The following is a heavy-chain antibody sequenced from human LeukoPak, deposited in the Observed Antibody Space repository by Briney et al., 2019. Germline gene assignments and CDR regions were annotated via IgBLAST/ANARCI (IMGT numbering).Heavy chain of an antibody. J-gene: IGHJ4*02. CDR2: ISATSGSI. D-gene: IGHD6-6*01. CDR1: GFIFRNYG. CDR3: ARGGAARPDY. V-gene: IGHV3-21*06. Sequence: GGSLRLTCAASGFIFRNYGMNWVRQAPGKGLEWVSYISATSGSINYADSVQGRFTISRDNAQNSLFLQMNSLRGDDTAVYYCARGGAARPDYWGQGTLVTVSS.